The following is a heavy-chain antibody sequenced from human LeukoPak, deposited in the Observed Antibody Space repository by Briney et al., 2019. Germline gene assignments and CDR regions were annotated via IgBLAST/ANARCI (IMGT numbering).Heavy chain of an antibody. CDR3: ARDGVGAYNWFDP. J-gene: IGHJ5*02. V-gene: IGHV3-64*01. Sequence: QAGGSLRLSCAASGFTFRSYAMYWVRQAPGKGLEYVSAISSNGDNTYYASSVKGRFTISRDNSKNTLHLQMGSLRVEDMAVYYCARDGVGAYNWFDPWGQGTLVTVSS. CDR2: ISSNGDNT. D-gene: IGHD1-26*01. CDR1: GFTFRSYA.